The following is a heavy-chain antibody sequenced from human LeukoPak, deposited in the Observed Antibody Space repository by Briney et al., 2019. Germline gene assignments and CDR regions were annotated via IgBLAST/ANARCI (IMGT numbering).Heavy chain of an antibody. CDR2: IFHTGSA. CDR3: ARKRHYDISP. Sequence: SETLSLTCNVSGYSISSGYYWGWIRQPPGKGLEYIGSIFHTGSADYNPSLKSRVTLSVDTSKNQFSLKLSSVTAADTAVYYCARKRHYDISPWGQGTLVTVSS. D-gene: IGHD3-9*01. CDR1: GYSISSGYY. V-gene: IGHV4-38-2*02. J-gene: IGHJ5*02.